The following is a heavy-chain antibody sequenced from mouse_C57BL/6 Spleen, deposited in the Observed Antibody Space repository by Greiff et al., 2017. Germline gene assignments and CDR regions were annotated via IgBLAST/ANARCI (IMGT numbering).Heavy chain of an antibody. CDR2: INSDGGST. D-gene: IGHD1-1*01. CDR3: ARRHYYGGFDY. J-gene: IGHJ2*01. V-gene: IGHV5-2*01. CDR1: EYEFPSHD. Sequence: EVQGVESGGGLVQPGESLKLSCESNEYEFPSHDMSWVRKTPEKRLELVAAINSDGGSTYYPDTMERRYIISRDNTKKTPYLQMSSLRSEDTALYYCARRHYYGGFDYWGQGTTLTVSS.